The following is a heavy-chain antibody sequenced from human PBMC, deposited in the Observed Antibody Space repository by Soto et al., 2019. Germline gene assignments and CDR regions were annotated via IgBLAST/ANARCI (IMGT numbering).Heavy chain of an antibody. CDR3: ARETDIVLMVYAGGWFDP. CDR1: GYTFTSYG. D-gene: IGHD2-8*01. CDR2: ISAYNGNT. J-gene: IGHJ5*02. V-gene: IGHV1-18*01. Sequence: ASVKVSCKASGYTFTSYGISWVRQAPRQGLEWMGWISAYNGNTNYAQKLQGRVTMTTDTSTSTAYMELRSLRSDDTAVYYCARETDIVLMVYAGGWFDPWGQGTLVTVSS.